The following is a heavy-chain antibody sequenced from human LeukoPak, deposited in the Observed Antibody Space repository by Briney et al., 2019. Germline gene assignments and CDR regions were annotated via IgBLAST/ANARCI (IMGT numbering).Heavy chain of an antibody. CDR3: ARVGCSSSSCPNDY. CDR1: GFTFSSYS. D-gene: IGHD2-2*01. V-gene: IGHV3-21*01. J-gene: IGHJ4*02. CDR2: INSRSSYI. Sequence: GGSLRLSCAASGFTFSSYSMNWVRQAPGKGLEWVSSINSRSSYIYYADSVKGRFTISRDNAKNSLYLQMNSLRDEDTAVYYCARVGCSSSSCPNDYWGQGTLVTVSS.